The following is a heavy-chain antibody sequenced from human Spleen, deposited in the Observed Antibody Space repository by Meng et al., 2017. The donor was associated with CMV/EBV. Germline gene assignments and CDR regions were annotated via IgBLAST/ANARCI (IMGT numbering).Heavy chain of an antibody. CDR3: ARGGYCSSTSCSNYYYGMDV. CDR2: ISSSGSTI. D-gene: IGHD2-2*01. CDR1: GFTFSSYE. V-gene: IGHV3-48*03. J-gene: IGHJ6*02. Sequence: GGSLRLSCAASGFTFSSYEMNWVRQAPGKGLEWVSYISSSGSTIYYADSVKGRFTISRDNAKNSLYLQMNSLRAEDTAVYYCARGGYCSSTSCSNYYYGMDVWGQGTTVTVSS.